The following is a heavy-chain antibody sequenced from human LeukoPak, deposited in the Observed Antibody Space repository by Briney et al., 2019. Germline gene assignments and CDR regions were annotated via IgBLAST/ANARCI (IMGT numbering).Heavy chain of an antibody. CDR3: AKDNGGGGIDY. CDR2: IKEDGSER. D-gene: IGHD3-16*01. J-gene: IGHJ4*02. V-gene: IGHV3-7*03. Sequence: GGSLRLSCAGSGFVFSSFWMHWVRQAPGEGLEWVADIKEDGSERYYMDSVKGRFTISRDNAKNSLYLQMNSLKAEDTAVYYCAKDNGGGGIDYWGQGTLVTVSS. CDR1: GFVFSSFW.